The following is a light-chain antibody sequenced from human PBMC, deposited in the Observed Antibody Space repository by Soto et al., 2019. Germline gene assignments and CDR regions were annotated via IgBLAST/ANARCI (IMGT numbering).Light chain of an antibody. CDR3: SSYAGDSALI. CDR2: EAD. V-gene: IGLV2-23*01. Sequence: SALTQPASVSGSPGQSISISCTGSRSDVGSYNFVSWYQLFPGKAPKLIIYEADKRPSGVSSRFSGSKSGFTASLTISGLQAVDEADYFCSSYAGDSALIFGGGTKVTVL. CDR1: RSDVGSYNF. J-gene: IGLJ2*01.